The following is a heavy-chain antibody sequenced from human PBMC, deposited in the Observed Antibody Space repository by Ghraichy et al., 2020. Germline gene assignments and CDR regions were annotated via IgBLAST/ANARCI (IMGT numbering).Heavy chain of an antibody. Sequence: GGSLRLSCAASGFTFSDYYMSWIRQAPGKGLEWVSYISSSSSYTNYADSVKGRFTISRDSAKNSLFLQMTGLRAEDTAVYYCARGYYDSSGYSCFDYWGQGTLVTVSS. V-gene: IGHV3-11*06. CDR1: GFTFSDYY. D-gene: IGHD3-22*01. CDR3: ARGYYDSSGYSCFDY. CDR2: ISSSSSYT. J-gene: IGHJ4*02.